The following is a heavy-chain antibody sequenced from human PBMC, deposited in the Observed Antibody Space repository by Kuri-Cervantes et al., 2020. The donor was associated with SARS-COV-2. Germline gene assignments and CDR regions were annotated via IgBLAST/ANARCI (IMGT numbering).Heavy chain of an antibody. CDR3: ARHEGVPAAFRLNWFDP. J-gene: IGHJ5*02. CDR2: IYYSGST. V-gene: IGHV4-39*01. Sequence: SGPTLVKPTETLTLTCTVSGFSLSNARMGVSWIRQPPGKGLEWIGSIYYSGSTYYNPSLKSRVTISVDTSKNQFSLKLSSVTAADTAVYYCARHEGVPAAFRLNWFDPWGQGTLVTVSS. CDR1: GFSLSNARMG. D-gene: IGHD2-2*01.